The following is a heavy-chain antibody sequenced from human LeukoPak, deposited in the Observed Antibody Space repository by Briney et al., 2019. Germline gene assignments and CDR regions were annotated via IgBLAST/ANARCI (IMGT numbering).Heavy chain of an antibody. J-gene: IGHJ4*02. Sequence: PGGSLRLSCAASGFTFSSYGMHWVRQAPGKGLEWVSAISGSGGSTYYADSVKGRFTISRDNSKNTLYLQMNSLRAEDTAVYYCAKDGAWEKRLPYYFDYWGQGTLVTVSS. CDR3: AKDGAWEKRLPYYFDY. D-gene: IGHD2-21*02. CDR2: ISGSGGST. V-gene: IGHV3-23*01. CDR1: GFTFSSYG.